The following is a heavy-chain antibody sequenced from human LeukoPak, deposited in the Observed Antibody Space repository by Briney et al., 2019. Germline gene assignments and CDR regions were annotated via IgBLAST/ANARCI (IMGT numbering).Heavy chain of an antibody. J-gene: IGHJ4*02. Sequence: GGSLRLSCAASGFTFSSYGMHWVRQAPGKGLEWVAVIWYDGSSKYYADSVKGRFTISRDNSKNTLYLQMNSLRAEDTAVYYCARVLSGSNFDYWGQGTLVTVSS. D-gene: IGHD3-22*01. CDR1: GFTFSSYG. V-gene: IGHV3-33*01. CDR2: IWYDGSSK. CDR3: ARVLSGSNFDY.